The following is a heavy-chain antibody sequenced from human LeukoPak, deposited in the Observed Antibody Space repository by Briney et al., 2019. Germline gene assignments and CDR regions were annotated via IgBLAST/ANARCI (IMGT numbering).Heavy chain of an antibody. CDR2: MNPNSGNT. D-gene: IGHD6-19*01. CDR3: ARGQRIAVAVLGY. CDR1: GYTFTSYD. V-gene: IGHV1-8*01. J-gene: IGHJ4*02. Sequence: ASVKVSCKASGYTFTSYDINWVRQATGQGLEWMGWMNPNSGNTGYAQKFPGRVTMTRNTSISTAYMELSSLRSEDTAVYYCARGQRIAVAVLGYWGQGTLVTVSS.